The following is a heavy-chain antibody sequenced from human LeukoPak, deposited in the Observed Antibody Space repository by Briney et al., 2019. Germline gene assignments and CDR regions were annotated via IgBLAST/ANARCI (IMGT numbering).Heavy chain of an antibody. CDR2: IRYDGSNK. J-gene: IGHJ4*02. CDR3: VTIRSYYFDY. D-gene: IGHD3-16*02. CDR1: GFTFSSYG. V-gene: IGHV3-30*02. Sequence: GGSLRLSCAASGFTFSSYGMHWARQAPGKGLEWVAFIRYDGSNKYYADSVKGRFTISRDNSKNTLYLQMNSLRAEDTAVYYCVTIRSYYFDYWGQGTLVTVSS.